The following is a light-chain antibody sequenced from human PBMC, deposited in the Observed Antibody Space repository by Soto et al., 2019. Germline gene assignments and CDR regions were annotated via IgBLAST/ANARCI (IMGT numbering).Light chain of an antibody. J-gene: IGKJ4*01. CDR3: QQRDDWVS. Sequence: ETVLTQSPSTLSLSPGDTATLSCRASQSVRTYFAWYQQKSGQAPRLLIYGASSRATGVPDRFTGSGSGTDFTLTISSLEPEDSALYYYQQRDDWVSFGGGTKVDIK. CDR1: QSVRTY. V-gene: IGKV3-11*01. CDR2: GAS.